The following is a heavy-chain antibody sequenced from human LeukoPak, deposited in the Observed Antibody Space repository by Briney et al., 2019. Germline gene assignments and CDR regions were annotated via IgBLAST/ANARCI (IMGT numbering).Heavy chain of an antibody. CDR2: IYYSGST. J-gene: IGHJ6*03. V-gene: IGHV4-59*01. D-gene: IGHD2-2*01. CDR1: GGSISSYY. CDR3: ARVPCSSTSCYHYYYYMDV. Sequence: SETLYLTCTVSGGSISSYYWSWIRQPPGKGLEWMGYIYYSGSTNYNPSLKSRVTISVDTSKNQRSLKLSSVTAADTAVYYCARVPCSSTSCYHYYYYMDVWGKGTTVTVSS.